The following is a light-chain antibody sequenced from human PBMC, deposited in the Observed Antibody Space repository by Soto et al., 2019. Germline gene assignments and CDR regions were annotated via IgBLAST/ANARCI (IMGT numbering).Light chain of an antibody. J-gene: IGLJ1*01. CDR2: GNS. CDR3: QSYDRRRSGSNV. Sequence: QAVVTQPPSVSGAPGQRVTISCTGSSSNIGAGYDVHWYQQLPGTAPKLLIYGNSNRPSGVPDRFSGSKSGTSASLAITGLQAEDEADYYRQSYDRRRSGSNVFGTGTKLTVL. V-gene: IGLV1-40*01. CDR1: SSNIGAGYD.